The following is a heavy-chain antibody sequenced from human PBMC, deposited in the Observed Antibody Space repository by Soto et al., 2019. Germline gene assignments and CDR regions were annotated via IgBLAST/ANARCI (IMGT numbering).Heavy chain of an antibody. J-gene: IGHJ6*02. CDR3: ARDSDTAMVSGMDV. CDR1: GFTFSSYA. CDR2: ISSSSSTI. V-gene: IGHV3-48*02. D-gene: IGHD5-18*01. Sequence: QTGGSLRLSCAASGFTFSSYAMSWVRQAPGKGLEWVSYISSSSSTIYYADSVKGRFTISRDNAKNSLYLQMNSLRDEDTAVYYCARDSDTAMVSGMDVWGQGTTVTVSS.